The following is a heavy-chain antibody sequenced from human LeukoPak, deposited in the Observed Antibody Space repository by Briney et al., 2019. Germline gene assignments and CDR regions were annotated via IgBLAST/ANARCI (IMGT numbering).Heavy chain of an antibody. CDR1: GFTFSSYS. D-gene: IGHD3-22*01. Sequence: GGSLRLSCAASGFTFSSYSMNWVRQAPGKGLEWVSAISGSGGSTYYADSVKGRFTISRDNSKNTLYLQMNSLRAEDTAVYYCARSLVVVYDAFDIWGQGTMVTVPS. CDR2: ISGSGGST. V-gene: IGHV3-23*01. CDR3: ARSLVVVYDAFDI. J-gene: IGHJ3*02.